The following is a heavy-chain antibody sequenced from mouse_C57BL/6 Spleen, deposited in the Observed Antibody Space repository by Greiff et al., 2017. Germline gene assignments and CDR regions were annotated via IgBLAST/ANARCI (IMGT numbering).Heavy chain of an antibody. V-gene: IGHV1-61*01. CDR1: GYTFTSYW. CDR2: IYPSDSET. J-gene: IGHJ2*01. CDR3: ARSRYGSSKGY. D-gene: IGHD1-1*01. Sequence: QVQLQQSGAELVRPGSSVKLSCKASGYTFTSYWMDWVKQRPGQGLEWIGNIYPSDSETHYNQKFKDKATLTVDKSSSTASMQLSSLTSEDSAVYYCARSRYGSSKGYWGQGTTLTVSS.